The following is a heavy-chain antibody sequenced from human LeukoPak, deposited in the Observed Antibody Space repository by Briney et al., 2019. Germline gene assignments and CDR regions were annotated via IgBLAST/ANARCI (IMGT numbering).Heavy chain of an antibody. V-gene: IGHV1-69*13. CDR2: IIPIFGTA. CDR3: ATPPYDSSGYQRGNYYFDY. Sequence: SVKVSCKASGGTFSSYAISWVRQAPGQGLEWMGGIIPIFGTANYAQKFQGRVTITADESTSTAYTELSSLRSEDTAVYYCATPPYDSSGYQRGNYYFDYWGQGTLVTVSS. D-gene: IGHD3-22*01. CDR1: GGTFSSYA. J-gene: IGHJ4*02.